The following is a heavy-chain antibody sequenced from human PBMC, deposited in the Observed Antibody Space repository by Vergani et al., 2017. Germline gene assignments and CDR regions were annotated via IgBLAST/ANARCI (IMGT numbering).Heavy chain of an antibody. CDR1: GFTFSSYS. D-gene: IGHD3-16*02. Sequence: VQLVESGGGVVQPGGSLRLSCAASGFTFSSYSMNWVRQAPGKGLEWVSSISSSSSYIYYADSVKGRFTISRDNAKNSLYLQMNSLRAEDTAVYYCARDYRPALTPVEFDPWGQGTLVTVSS. CDR2: ISSSSSYI. J-gene: IGHJ5*02. CDR3: ARDYRPALTPVEFDP. V-gene: IGHV3-21*01.